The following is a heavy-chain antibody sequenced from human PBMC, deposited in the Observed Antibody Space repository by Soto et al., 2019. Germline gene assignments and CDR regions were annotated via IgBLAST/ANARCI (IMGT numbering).Heavy chain of an antibody. D-gene: IGHD1-1*01. Sequence: SETLSLTCTDSGASISGFYWSWIRKSAGKGLEWIGRIYATGTTDYNPSLKSRVMMSVDTSKKQFSLKLRSVTAADTAVYYCVRDGTKTLRDWFDPWGQGISVTVSS. V-gene: IGHV4-4*07. J-gene: IGHJ5*02. CDR1: GASISGFY. CDR3: VRDGTKTLRDWFDP. CDR2: IYATGTT.